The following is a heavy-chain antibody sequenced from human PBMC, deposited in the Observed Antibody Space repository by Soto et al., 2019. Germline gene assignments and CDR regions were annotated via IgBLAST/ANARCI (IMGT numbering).Heavy chain of an antibody. V-gene: IGHV4-31*03. J-gene: IGHJ6*02. CDR3: ARDWRHNWDAGGYYYYAMDV. CDR2: IYYSGTT. CDR1: GASISSGGYY. D-gene: IGHD1-1*01. Sequence: SETLSLTCTVSGASISSGGYYSWIRQHPGKDLEWIGYIYYSGTTYYNPSLKSRVSITIDTSNNQFSLKLSSVTAADTAVYYCARDWRHNWDAGGYYYYAMDVWGQGTTVTVSS.